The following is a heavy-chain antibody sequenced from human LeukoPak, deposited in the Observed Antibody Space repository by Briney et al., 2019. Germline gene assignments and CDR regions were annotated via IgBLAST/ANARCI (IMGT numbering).Heavy chain of an antibody. J-gene: IGHJ6*04. V-gene: IGHV3-48*04. CDR2: IGSSSRTI. Sequence: GGSLRLSCAASGFTFSSYSMNWVRQAPGKGLEWVSYIGSSSRTIYYADSVMGRFTISRDNAKNSLYLQMKSLTAEDTAVYYCARDLDFWSGYWSVWGKGTTVIVSS. CDR3: ARDLDFWSGYWSV. D-gene: IGHD3-3*01. CDR1: GFTFSSYS.